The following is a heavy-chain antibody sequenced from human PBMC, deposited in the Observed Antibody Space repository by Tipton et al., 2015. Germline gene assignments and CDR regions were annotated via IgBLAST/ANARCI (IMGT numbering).Heavy chain of an antibody. J-gene: IGHJ6*02. Sequence: GSLRLSCAASGFTFSTYAMSWVRQAPGKGLEWVSSIISNGADTYYADSVKGRFTVSRDNVKSSFFLEMKSLRAEDTAVYYCTRDYMEDSGSVHYYYYYGMYVWGQGTTVTVSS. CDR2: IISNGADT. CDR3: TRDYMEDSGSVHYYYYYGMYV. CDR1: GFTFSTYA. D-gene: IGHD1-26*01. V-gene: IGHV3-21*01.